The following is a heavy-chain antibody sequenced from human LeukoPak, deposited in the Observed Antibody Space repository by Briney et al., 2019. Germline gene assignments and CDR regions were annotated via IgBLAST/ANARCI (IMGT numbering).Heavy chain of an antibody. J-gene: IGHJ5*02. CDR1: GFTVSSNY. CDR3: AKNLDSSWNTWSDL. CDR2: LYSGGNT. D-gene: IGHD6-13*01. Sequence: PGGSLRLSCAASGFTVSSNYMSWVRQAPGKGLEWVSVLYSGGNTYYADSVKGRFTISRDNSKNTLYVQMNALKIEDTALYYCAKNLDSSWNTWSDLWGQGTLVTVSS. V-gene: IGHV3-53*05.